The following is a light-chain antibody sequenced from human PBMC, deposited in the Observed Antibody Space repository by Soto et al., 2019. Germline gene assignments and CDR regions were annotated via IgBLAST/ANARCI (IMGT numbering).Light chain of an antibody. J-gene: IGKJ1*01. Sequence: DIQMTQSPSTLSASVGDRVTITCRASQSISSGLAWYQQKPGKAPNLLIYHASSLESGVPSRFSGSGSGTEFTLTISSLQPDDFATYYCQQYDSYPGTFGQGTKVEIK. CDR2: HAS. V-gene: IGKV1-5*01. CDR1: QSISSG. CDR3: QQYDSYPGT.